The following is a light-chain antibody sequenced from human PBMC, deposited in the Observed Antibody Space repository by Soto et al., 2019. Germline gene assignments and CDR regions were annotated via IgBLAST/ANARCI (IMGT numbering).Light chain of an antibody. CDR1: SSDIGAYDY. CDR2: EVS. CDR3: SSHTSSNTRI. J-gene: IGLJ1*01. V-gene: IGLV2-14*03. Sequence: SVVPQPASVCGSPGPSIALSCTGTSSDIGAYDYVSWYQQHPDKAPKLMIYEVSNRPSGVSNRFSGSKSVNTATLTISGLQAEDEADYYCSSHTSSNTRIFGTGTKVTVL.